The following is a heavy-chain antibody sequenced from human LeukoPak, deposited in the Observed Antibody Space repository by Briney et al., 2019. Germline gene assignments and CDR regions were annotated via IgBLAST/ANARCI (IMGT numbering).Heavy chain of an antibody. CDR3: ASLPLIALAGKGWFDP. Sequence: SVKVSCKASGGTFSSYAISWVRQAPGQGLEWMGGIIPIFGTANYAQKFQGRVTITTDESTSTAYMELSSLRSEDTAVYYCASLPLIALAGKGWFDPWGQGTLVTVSS. J-gene: IGHJ5*02. V-gene: IGHV1-69*05. CDR1: GGTFSSYA. D-gene: IGHD6-19*01. CDR2: IIPIFGTA.